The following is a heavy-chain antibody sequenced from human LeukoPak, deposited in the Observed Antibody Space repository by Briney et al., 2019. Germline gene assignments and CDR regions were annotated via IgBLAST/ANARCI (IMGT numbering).Heavy chain of an antibody. D-gene: IGHD3-16*01. CDR3: ARRIGRGIDY. CDR1: GGSFSGYY. CDR2: INHSGST. Sequence: SETLSLTCAVYGGSFSGYYWSWIRQPPGKGLEWIGEINHSGSTNYNPSLKSRVTISVDTSKNQFSLKLSSVTAADTAVYYCARRIGRGIDYWGQGTLVTVSS. V-gene: IGHV4-34*01. J-gene: IGHJ4*02.